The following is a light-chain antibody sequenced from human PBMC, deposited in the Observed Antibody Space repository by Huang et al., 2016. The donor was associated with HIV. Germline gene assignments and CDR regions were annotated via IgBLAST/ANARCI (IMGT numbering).Light chain of an antibody. V-gene: IGKV3-15*01. CDR3: QQYNAWPSTWT. CDR1: QGIPGN. CDR2: GES. J-gene: IGKJ1*01. Sequence: EIVLTQSPGTLSLSPGETATLSCRASQGIPGNLAWYQQRLGQTPRLLIYGESTRAPSLPGRFSGSGSGTDFTLTITILRSEDSAVYYCQQYNAWPSTWTFGQGTRMEIK.